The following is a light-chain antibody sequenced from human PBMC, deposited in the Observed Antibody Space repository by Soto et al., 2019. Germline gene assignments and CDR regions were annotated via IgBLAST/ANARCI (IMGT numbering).Light chain of an antibody. V-gene: IGKV1-5*01. CDR2: DAS. J-gene: IGKJ4*01. CDR1: QSISIW. Sequence: DIQMTQSPSTLSASVGDRVTMTFRASQSISIWLAWYQQKPGKAPKLLIYDASNLETGVPSRFSGSGSGTEFTLTIRSLQPDDSATYYCQQYNSFLTFGGGTKVDIK. CDR3: QQYNSFLT.